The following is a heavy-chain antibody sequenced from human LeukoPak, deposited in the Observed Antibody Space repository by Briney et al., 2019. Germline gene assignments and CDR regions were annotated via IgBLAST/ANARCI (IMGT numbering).Heavy chain of an antibody. CDR1: GFTFSSYA. V-gene: IGHV3-30-3*01. CDR3: ARDAELRYFDWLLYYGGDYFDY. CDR2: ISYDGSNK. D-gene: IGHD3-9*01. Sequence: GSLRLSCAASGFTFSSYAMHWVRQAPGKGLEWVAVISYDGSNKYYADSVKGRFTISRDNSKNTLYLQMNSLRAEDTAVYYCARDAELRYFDWLLYYGGDYFDYWGQGTLVTVSS. J-gene: IGHJ4*02.